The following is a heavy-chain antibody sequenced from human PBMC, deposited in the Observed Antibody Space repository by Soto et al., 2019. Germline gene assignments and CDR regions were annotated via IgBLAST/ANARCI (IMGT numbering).Heavy chain of an antibody. CDR2: IHSDGSTT. CDR1: GFTFNYYW. CDR3: VRGDKGGFDL. Sequence: EVQLVESEGGLVQRGGSLRLSCAASGFTFNYYWMHWVRQAPGQGLVWVSHIHSDGSTTTYADSVKGRFTTSRDNAKNTLYLQMNSLRAEDTAVYYCVRGDKGGFDLWGQGTPVTVSS. V-gene: IGHV3-74*01. J-gene: IGHJ3*01. D-gene: IGHD2-21*02.